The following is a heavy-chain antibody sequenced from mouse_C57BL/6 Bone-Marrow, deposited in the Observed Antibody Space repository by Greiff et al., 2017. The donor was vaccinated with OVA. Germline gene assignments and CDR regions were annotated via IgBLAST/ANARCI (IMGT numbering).Heavy chain of an antibody. Sequence: QVQLQQPGAELVKPGASVKVSCKASGYTFTSYWMHWVKQRPGQGLEWIGRIHPSDSDTNYNQKFKGKATLTVDHSSSTAYMQLSSLTSEDSAVYYCAIEDSSGYYAMDYWGQGTSVTVSS. V-gene: IGHV1-74*01. CDR1: GYTFTSYW. J-gene: IGHJ4*01. CDR2: IHPSDSDT. CDR3: AIEDSSGYYAMDY. D-gene: IGHD3-2*02.